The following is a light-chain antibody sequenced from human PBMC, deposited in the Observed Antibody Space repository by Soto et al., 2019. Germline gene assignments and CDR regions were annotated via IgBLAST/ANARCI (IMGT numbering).Light chain of an antibody. J-gene: IGKJ4*01. CDR2: DTS. V-gene: IGKV3-11*01. CDR1: QSVSNY. CDR3: QQRSGWPPSLT. Sequence: EVVLTQSPATLSLSPGETATLSCRASQSVSNYLAWYQQKPGQAPRLLIYDTSKRPTGIPARFSGSGSRTEFTLTIRRLEPEDFAVHFCQQRSGWPPSLTFGGGTKVEIK.